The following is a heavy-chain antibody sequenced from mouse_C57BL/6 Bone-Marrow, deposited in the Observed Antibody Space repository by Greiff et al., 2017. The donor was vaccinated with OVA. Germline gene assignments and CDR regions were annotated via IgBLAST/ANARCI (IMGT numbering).Heavy chain of an antibody. D-gene: IGHD2-12*01. CDR2: MDPETGGT. CDR3: TDSPPFAY. J-gene: IGHJ3*01. Sequence: VQVQQSGAELVRPGASVTLSCKASGYTFTDYEMHWVKQTPVHGLEWNGAMDPETGGTAYNQKFKGKAILTADKSSSTASMELRSLTSEDSAVYYCTDSPPFAYWGQGTLVTVSA. V-gene: IGHV1-15*01. CDR1: GYTFTDYE.